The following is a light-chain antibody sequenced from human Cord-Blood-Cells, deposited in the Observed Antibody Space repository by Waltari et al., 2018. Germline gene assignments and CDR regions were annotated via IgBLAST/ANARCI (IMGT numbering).Light chain of an antibody. CDR1: QSVSSN. J-gene: IGKJ2*01. CDR2: GAS. V-gene: IGKV3-15*01. CDR3: QQYNNWPPMYT. Sequence: EIVMTQSPATLSVSPVGRATLSCRASQSVSSNLAWYQQKPGQAPRLLIYGASARATGIPARFSGSGSGTDFTLTISSLQSEDYAVYYCQQYNNWPPMYTFGQGTKLEIK.